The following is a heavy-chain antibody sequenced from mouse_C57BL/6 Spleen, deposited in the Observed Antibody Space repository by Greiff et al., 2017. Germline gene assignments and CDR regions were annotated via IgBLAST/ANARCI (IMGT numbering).Heavy chain of an antibody. CDR1: GYTFTSYT. Sequence: QVQLQQSGAELARPGASVKMSCKASGYTFTSYTMHWVKQRPGQGLEWIGYINPSSGYTKYNQKFKDKATLTADKSSTTAYMQLSSLTSEDSAVYYCARWYDYDGYAMDYWGQGASVTVSS. CDR3: ARWYDYDGYAMDY. CDR2: INPSSGYT. J-gene: IGHJ4*01. V-gene: IGHV1-4*01. D-gene: IGHD2-4*01.